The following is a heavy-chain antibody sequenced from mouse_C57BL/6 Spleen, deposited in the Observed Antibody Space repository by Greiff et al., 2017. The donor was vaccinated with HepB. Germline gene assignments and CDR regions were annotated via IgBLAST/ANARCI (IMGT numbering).Heavy chain of an antibody. CDR1: GYTFTSYW. D-gene: IGHD1-1*01. CDR2: IYPGSGST. CDR3: ARNYYGSSSPWFAY. V-gene: IGHV1-55*01. Sequence: QVQLQQPGAELVKPGASVKMSCKASGYTFTSYWITWVKQRPGQGLEWIGDIYPGSGSTNYNEKFKSKATLTVDTSSSTAYMQLSSLTSEDSAVYYCARNYYGSSSPWFAYWGQGTLVTVSA. J-gene: IGHJ3*01.